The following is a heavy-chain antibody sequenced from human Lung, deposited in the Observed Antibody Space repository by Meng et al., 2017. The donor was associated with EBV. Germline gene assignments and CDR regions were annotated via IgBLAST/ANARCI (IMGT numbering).Heavy chain of an antibody. CDR3: ARDERSWYYFDY. CDR2: TYYRSKWYT. Sequence: QVQLQQSGPGLVKPSQPLPLTCAFSGDSVSSTRVTWNWIRQSPSGGLEWLGRTYYRSKWYTDYALSLKSRVTINADTSKNHFSLQLNSVTPEDTAVYYCARDERSWYYFDYWGQGTMVTVSA. J-gene: IGHJ4*02. V-gene: IGHV6-1*01. D-gene: IGHD6-13*01. CDR1: GDSVSSTRVT.